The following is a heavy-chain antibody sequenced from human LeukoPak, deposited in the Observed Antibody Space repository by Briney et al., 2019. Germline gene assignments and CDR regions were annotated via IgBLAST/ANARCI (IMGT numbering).Heavy chain of an antibody. CDR3: ASDVRAAAGTSGYY. CDR1: GFTFSSYA. D-gene: IGHD6-13*01. J-gene: IGHJ4*02. V-gene: IGHV3-23*01. Sequence: GSLRLSCAASGFTFSSYAMSWVRQAPGKGLEWVSAISGSGGSTYYADSVKGRFTISRDNSKNTLYLQMNSLRADDTAVYYCASDVRAAAGTSGYYWGQGTLVTVSS. CDR2: ISGSGGST.